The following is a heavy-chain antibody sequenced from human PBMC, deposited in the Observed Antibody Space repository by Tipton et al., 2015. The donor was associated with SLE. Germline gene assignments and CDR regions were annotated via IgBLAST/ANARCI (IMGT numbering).Heavy chain of an antibody. CDR2: IHYSGST. CDR3: ARVASTSRDNWFDP. Sequence: LRLSCTVSGASIISHYWNWIRQPSGKGLEWIGYIHYSGSTNYNPSLKSRVTILVDTSNNQFSLRLSSVTAADTAVYYCARVASTSRDNWFDPWGQGTLVTVSS. J-gene: IGHJ5*02. CDR1: GASIISHY. D-gene: IGHD2-2*01. V-gene: IGHV4-59*11.